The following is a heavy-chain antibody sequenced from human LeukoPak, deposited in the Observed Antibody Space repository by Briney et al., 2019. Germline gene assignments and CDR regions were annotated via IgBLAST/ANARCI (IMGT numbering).Heavy chain of an antibody. CDR2: IYYSGST. V-gene: IGHV4-59*12. CDR3: AREYSGYDYLYYYYYMDV. D-gene: IGHD5-12*01. J-gene: IGHJ6*03. CDR1: GGSISSYY. Sequence: PSETLSLTCTVSGGSISSYYWSWIRQPPGKGLEWIGYIYYSGSTNYNPSLKSRVTMSVDTSKNQFSLKLSSVTAADTAVYYCAREYSGYDYLYYYYYMDVWGKGTTVTISS.